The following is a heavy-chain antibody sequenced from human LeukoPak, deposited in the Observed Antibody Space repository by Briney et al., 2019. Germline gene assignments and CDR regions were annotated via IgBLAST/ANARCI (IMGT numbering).Heavy chain of an antibody. CDR3: ARHNPYSSGWYCFDD. D-gene: IGHD6-13*01. CDR1: GFCFSSYW. Sequence: GGSLRLSCAASGFCFSSYWMSWVRQAPGKGLEWMANIKQDGSEKYYVDSVKGRFTIPRDNAKNSLYLQMNSLRAEDTAVYYCARHNPYSSGWYCFDDWGQGTLVTVSS. V-gene: IGHV3-7*02. J-gene: IGHJ4*02. CDR2: IKQDGSEK.